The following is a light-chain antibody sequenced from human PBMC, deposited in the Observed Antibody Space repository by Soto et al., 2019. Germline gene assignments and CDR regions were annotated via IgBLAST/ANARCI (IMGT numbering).Light chain of an antibody. CDR2: SAY. V-gene: IGKV3-20*01. Sequence: ELVLTQSPGTLALSPGERVTLSCRASQSLSSRPLAWYQQRPGQSPRLLIYSAYTRATGIPDRFSGSGSETDFTITISRPAPEDFAVYYCQQEGGSPPLTFGGGTKVEIK. CDR1: QSLSSRP. CDR3: QQEGGSPPLT. J-gene: IGKJ4*01.